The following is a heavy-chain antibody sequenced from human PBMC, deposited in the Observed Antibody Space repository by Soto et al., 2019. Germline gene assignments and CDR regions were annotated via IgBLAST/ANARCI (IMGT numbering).Heavy chain of an antibody. CDR3: ARGSGYDRNFDS. Sequence: QVPLQESGPGLVKPSQTLSLTCYVAGGSITSGGYSGTWIRHQPGKALQWIGYILDSGSAYYNPSLKRRLTRSVDTGKNLFSLELSSVTAAETAVYYCARGSGYDRNFDSWGQGTLVSFSS. J-gene: IGHJ4*02. CDR1: GGSITSGGYS. CDR2: ILDSGSA. V-gene: IGHV4-31*02. D-gene: IGHD3-3*01.